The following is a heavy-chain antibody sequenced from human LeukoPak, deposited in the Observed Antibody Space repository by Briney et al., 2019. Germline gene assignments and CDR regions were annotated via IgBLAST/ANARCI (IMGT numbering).Heavy chain of an antibody. CDR2: ISSRSSTT. CDR3: ARDSSGSWPNWFDP. Sequence: GGSLRLSCAASGFTFSNYSMNWVRQAPGKGLEWVSYISSRSSTTYYVHSVKGRFTISRDNAKNSLYLQMNSLRAEDTAVYYCARDSSGSWPNWFDPWGQGTLVTVSS. CDR1: GFTFSNYS. D-gene: IGHD6-13*01. V-gene: IGHV3-48*01. J-gene: IGHJ5*02.